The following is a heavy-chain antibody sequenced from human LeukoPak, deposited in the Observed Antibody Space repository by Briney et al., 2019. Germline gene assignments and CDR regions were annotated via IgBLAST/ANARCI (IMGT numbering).Heavy chain of an antibody. J-gene: IGHJ5*02. Sequence: SETLSLTCTVSGGSISSYYWSWIRQPPGKGLEWIGYIYYSGSTNYNPSLKSRVTISVDTSKNQFSLKLSSVTAADTAVYYCARARIAAADWFDPWGQGTLVTVSS. CDR3: ARARIAAADWFDP. D-gene: IGHD6-13*01. V-gene: IGHV4-59*01. CDR2: IYYSGST. CDR1: GGSISSYY.